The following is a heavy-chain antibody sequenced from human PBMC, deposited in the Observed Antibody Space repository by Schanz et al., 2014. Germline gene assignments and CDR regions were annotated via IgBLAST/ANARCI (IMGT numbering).Heavy chain of an antibody. D-gene: IGHD1-1*01. CDR2: IYSRGSS. Sequence: QVQLQESGPGLVKPSQTLSLTCTVSGGSISSATYYWSWVRQPAGKGLEWIGRIYSRGSSTYNPSLKSRVPISIDTSNTQSSLKLTSLTAADTAVYYCARDTTWRLDLWGRGTLVTISS. CDR1: GGSISSATYY. J-gene: IGHJ2*01. V-gene: IGHV4-61*02. CDR3: ARDTTWRLDL.